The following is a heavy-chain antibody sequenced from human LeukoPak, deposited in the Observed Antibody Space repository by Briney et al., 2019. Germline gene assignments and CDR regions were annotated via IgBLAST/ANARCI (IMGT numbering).Heavy chain of an antibody. CDR2: ISYDGSNK. CDR3: AELGITMIGGV. D-gene: IGHD3-10*02. J-gene: IGHJ6*04. Sequence: GGSLRLSCAASGFTFSSYGMHWVRQAPGKGLEWVALISYDGSNKYYADSVKGRFTISRDSSKKTLYLQMNSLRAEDTAVYYCAELGITMIGGVWGKGTTVTISS. CDR1: GFTFSSYG. V-gene: IGHV3-30*18.